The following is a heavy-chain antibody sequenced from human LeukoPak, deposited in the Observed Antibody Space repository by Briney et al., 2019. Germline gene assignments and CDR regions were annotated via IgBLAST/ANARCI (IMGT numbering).Heavy chain of an antibody. CDR3: ARDNSIHERGWWFDP. V-gene: IGHV1-46*01. J-gene: IGHJ5*02. D-gene: IGHD4-23*01. CDR2: INPSGGST. CDR1: GYIFTSYF. Sequence: ASVKVSCKASGYIFTSYFMHWVRQAPGQGLEWMGLINPSGGSTRYAQKFQGRVTMTRDMSTTTDYMELSSLKSDDTAVYYCARDNSIHERGWWFDPWGQGTLVTVSS.